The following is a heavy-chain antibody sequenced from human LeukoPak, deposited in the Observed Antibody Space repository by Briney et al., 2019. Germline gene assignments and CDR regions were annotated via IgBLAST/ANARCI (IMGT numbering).Heavy chain of an antibody. CDR1: GYSFTSYW. CDR3: ASRKKGMATAGFDY. J-gene: IGHJ4*02. Sequence: GESLKISCKGSGYSFTSYWSGWVRQMPGKGLEWMGIIHPGDSDTRYSPSFQGQVTISAEKSISTAYLQWSSLKASDTALYYCASRKKGMATAGFDYWGQGTLVTVSS. V-gene: IGHV5-51*01. CDR2: IHPGDSDT. D-gene: IGHD5-24*01.